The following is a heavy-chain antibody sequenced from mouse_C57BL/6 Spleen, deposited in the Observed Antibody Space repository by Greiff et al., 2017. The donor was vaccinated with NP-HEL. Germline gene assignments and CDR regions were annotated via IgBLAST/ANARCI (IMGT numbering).Heavy chain of an antibody. D-gene: IGHD1-1*01. Sequence: QVQLQQPGAELVRPGTSVKLSCKASGYTFTSYWMHWVKQRPGQGLEWIGVIDPSDSYTNYNQKFKGKATLTVDTSSSTAYMQLSSLTSEDSAVYYCARSSTVVGGYWYFDVWGTGTTVTVSS. CDR3: ARSSTVVGGYWYFDV. J-gene: IGHJ1*03. CDR2: IDPSDSYT. CDR1: GYTFTSYW. V-gene: IGHV1-59*01.